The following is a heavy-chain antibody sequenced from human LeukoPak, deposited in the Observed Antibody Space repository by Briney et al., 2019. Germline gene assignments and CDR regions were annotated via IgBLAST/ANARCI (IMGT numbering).Heavy chain of an antibody. CDR2: IYSGGST. Sequence: GGSLRLSCAASGFSVSRNYMTWVRQAPGEGLEWVSLIYSGGSTSYADSVKGRLTISRDNSKNTLYLQMNSLRAEDTAVYYCARKTDHQAGGDYWGQGTLVTVSS. CDR3: ARKTDHQAGGDY. CDR1: GFSVSRNY. D-gene: IGHD6-13*01. V-gene: IGHV3-66*01. J-gene: IGHJ4*02.